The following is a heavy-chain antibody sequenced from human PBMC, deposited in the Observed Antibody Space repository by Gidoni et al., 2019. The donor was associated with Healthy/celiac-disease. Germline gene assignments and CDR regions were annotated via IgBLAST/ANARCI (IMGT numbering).Heavy chain of an antibody. V-gene: IGHV4-4*07. D-gene: IGHD6-13*01. CDR3: AREGFRIAAAGTDWYFDL. J-gene: IGHJ2*01. CDR2: IYTSGST. CDR1: GGSISSYY. Sequence: QVQLQESGPGLVKPSETLSLTCTVSGGSISSYYWSWIRQPAGKGLEWIGRIYTSGSTNYNPSLKSRVTMSVDTSKNQFSLKLSSVTAADTAVYYCAREGFRIAAAGTDWYFDLWGRGTLVTVSS.